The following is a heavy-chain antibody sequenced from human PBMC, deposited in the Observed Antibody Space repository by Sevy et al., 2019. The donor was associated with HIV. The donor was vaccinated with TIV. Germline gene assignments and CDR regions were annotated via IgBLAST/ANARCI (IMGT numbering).Heavy chain of an antibody. J-gene: IGHJ5*02. CDR1: GGSISSSSYY. D-gene: IGHD3-10*01. Sequence: TLSLTCTVSGGSISSSSYYWGWIRQPPGKGLEWIGSIYYSGSTYYNPSLKSRVTISVDTSKNQFSLKLSSVTAADTAVYYCARRGGGMVRGVHRNWFDPWGQGTLVTVSS. CDR3: ARRGGGMVRGVHRNWFDP. CDR2: IYYSGST. V-gene: IGHV4-39*01.